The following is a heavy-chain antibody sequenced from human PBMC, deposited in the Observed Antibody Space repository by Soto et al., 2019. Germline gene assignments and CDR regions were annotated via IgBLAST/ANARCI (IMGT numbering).Heavy chain of an antibody. CDR1: GYTFTSYD. V-gene: IGHV1-8*01. CDR2: MNPNSGNT. J-gene: IGHJ4*02. D-gene: IGHD1-26*01. Sequence: QVQLVQSGAEVKKPGASVKVSCKASGYTFTSYDINWVRQATGHGLEWMGWMNPNSGNTGYAQKFQGRVTMTRNTXXSTAYMELSSLRSEDTAGYYCARGMRVGATSGFDYWGQGTLVTVSS. CDR3: ARGMRVGATSGFDY.